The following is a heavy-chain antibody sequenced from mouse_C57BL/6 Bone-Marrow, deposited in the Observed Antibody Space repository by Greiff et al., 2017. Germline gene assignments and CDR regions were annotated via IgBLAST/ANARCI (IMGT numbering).Heavy chain of an antibody. J-gene: IGHJ3*01. D-gene: IGHD1-2*01. V-gene: IGHV3-6*01. CDR3: ASEPHYYGPRELAY. Sequence: VQLQQSGPGLVKPSQSLSLTCSVTGYSITSGYYWNWIRQFPGNKLEWMGYISYDGSNNYNPSLKNRISITRDTSKNPFFLKLNSVTTEDTATYYCASEPHYYGPRELAYWGQGTLVTVSA. CDR2: ISYDGSN. CDR1: GYSITSGYY.